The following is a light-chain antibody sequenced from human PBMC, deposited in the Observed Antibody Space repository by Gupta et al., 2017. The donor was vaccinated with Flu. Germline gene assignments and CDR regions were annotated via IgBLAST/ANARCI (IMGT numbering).Light chain of an antibody. V-gene: IGLV3-25*03. CDR3: QSTDSSGTYPLV. J-gene: IGLJ3*02. Sequence: TARTTCAGDALPDKFAYWYLQRPGQAPVLLIYKDSERPLGIPERFSCSIAGTTATLTISGVQAEDEADYFCQSTDSSGTYPLVFGGGTRLSVL. CDR1: ALPDKF. CDR2: KDS.